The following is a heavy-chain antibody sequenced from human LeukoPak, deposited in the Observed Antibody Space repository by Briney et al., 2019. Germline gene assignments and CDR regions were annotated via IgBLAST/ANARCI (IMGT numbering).Heavy chain of an antibody. V-gene: IGHV3-7*01. CDR3: ARDRDSRWDFDL. CDR1: GFTSSTYW. J-gene: IGHJ2*01. Sequence: GESLRLSCAASGFTSSTYWMSWVRQAPGKGLEWVASIKQDGSETYYVDSVKGRFILSRDNAKNSLYLQMNSLRADDTAVYYCARDRDSRWDFDLWGRGTLVTVSS. CDR2: IKQDGSET. D-gene: IGHD3-22*01.